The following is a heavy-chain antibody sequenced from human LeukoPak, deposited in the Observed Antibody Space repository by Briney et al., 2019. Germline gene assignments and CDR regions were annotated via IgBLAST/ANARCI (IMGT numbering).Heavy chain of an antibody. CDR2: ISYDASNR. CDR3: AKALQAIQLWSPFDY. D-gene: IGHD5-18*01. V-gene: IGHV3-30*18. CDR1: GFTFSTYG. Sequence: GGSLRLSCVASGFTFSTYGMHWVRQAPGKGLEWMAIISYDASNRYYADSVKGRFTISRDTSKNTLYLQMDSLRSEDTAVYYCAKALQAIQLWSPFDYWGRGTLVTVSS. J-gene: IGHJ4*02.